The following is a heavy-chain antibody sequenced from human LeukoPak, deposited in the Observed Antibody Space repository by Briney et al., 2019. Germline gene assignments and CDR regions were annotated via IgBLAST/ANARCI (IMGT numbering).Heavy chain of an antibody. D-gene: IGHD2-15*01. Sequence: GGSIRLSCAASGLAFSAYKMHWVRQAPRKGLVWVSRISTDGYTTDYADFVQGRFTASRDNTKNTWSLEMNSLRAEDTAVYYCVVGGSPGYWGQGTLVTVSS. J-gene: IGHJ4*02. V-gene: IGHV3-74*01. CDR3: VVGGSPGY. CDR1: GLAFSAYK. CDR2: ISTDGYTT.